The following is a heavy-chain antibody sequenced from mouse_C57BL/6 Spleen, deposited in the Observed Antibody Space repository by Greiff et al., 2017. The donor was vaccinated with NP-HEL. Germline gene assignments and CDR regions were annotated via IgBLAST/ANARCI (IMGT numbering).Heavy chain of an antibody. CDR3: ARGRYYAMDY. CDR2: IWSGGST. CDR1: GFSLTSYG. V-gene: IGHV2-2*01. Sequence: VQLVESGPGLVQPSQSLSITCTVSGFSLTSYGVHWVRQSPGKGLEWLGVIWSGGSTDYNAAFISPLSISKDNSKSQVFFKMNSLQADDTAIYYCARGRYYAMDYWGQGTSVTVSS. J-gene: IGHJ4*01.